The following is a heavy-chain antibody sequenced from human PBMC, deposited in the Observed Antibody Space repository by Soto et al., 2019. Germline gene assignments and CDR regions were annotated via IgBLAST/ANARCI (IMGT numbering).Heavy chain of an antibody. CDR1: GGSITSSSYY. D-gene: IGHD1-26*01. V-gene: IGHV4-39*01. Sequence: QLHLRESGPGLVKPSETLSLTCTVSGGSITSSSYYWGWIRQPPGKGLEWIGSIYYSGSTYYNPSLKSRVTISVDTSKNQFSLNLSSVTAADTAVYYCATQEVGGSYLYTFDPWGQGTLVTVSS. CDR2: IYYSGST. CDR3: ATQEVGGSYLYTFDP. J-gene: IGHJ5*02.